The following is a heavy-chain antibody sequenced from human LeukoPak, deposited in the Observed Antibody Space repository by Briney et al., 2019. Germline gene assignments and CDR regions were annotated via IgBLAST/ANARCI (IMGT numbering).Heavy chain of an antibody. V-gene: IGHV3-21*01. CDR1: VHPLSSYS. CDR3: ARDSFHGNYFDY. Sequence: GGALRLSCAASVHPLSSYSMHWVPRAPGKGVEWVSSNSSSSIYIYYTDSVKGRVTTSRDNTKNSLYLQMNRLRAEDTAVCYSARDSFHGNYFDYWGQGTLVTVSS. J-gene: IGHJ4*02. D-gene: IGHD3-16*01. CDR2: NSSSSIYI.